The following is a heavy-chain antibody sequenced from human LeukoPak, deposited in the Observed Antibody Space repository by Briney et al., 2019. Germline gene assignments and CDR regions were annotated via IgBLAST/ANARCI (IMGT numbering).Heavy chain of an antibody. CDR2: ISSGGDSI. Sequence: GGSLRLSCAASGITFSDHYMSWIRQAPGKGLEWLSYISSGGDSIYYADSVKGRFTISRDNAKNSVSLQMNSLRVEDTALYYCAKGVRITMVRGAFDIWGQGTMVTVSS. V-gene: IGHV3-11*01. J-gene: IGHJ3*02. CDR3: AKGVRITMVRGAFDI. CDR1: GITFSDHY. D-gene: IGHD3-10*01.